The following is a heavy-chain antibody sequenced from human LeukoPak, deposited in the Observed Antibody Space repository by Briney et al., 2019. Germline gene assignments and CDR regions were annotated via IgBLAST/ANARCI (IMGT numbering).Heavy chain of an antibody. V-gene: IGHV1-69*04. J-gene: IGHJ4*02. CDR2: IIPILGIA. D-gene: IGHD5-24*01. Sequence: SVKVSCKASGYTFTSYDINWVRQATGQGLEWMGRIIPILGIANYAQKFQGRVTITADKSTSTAYMELSSLRSEDTAVYYCARSDVEMVHYFDYWGQGTLVTVSS. CDR1: GYTFTSYD. CDR3: ARSDVEMVHYFDY.